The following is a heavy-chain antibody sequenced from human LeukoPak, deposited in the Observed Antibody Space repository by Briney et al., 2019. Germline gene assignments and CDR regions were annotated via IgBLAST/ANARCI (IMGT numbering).Heavy chain of an antibody. CDR3: ATKRGLSGSRRNDAFDI. CDR1: GFTFSSYA. J-gene: IGHJ3*02. CDR2: ICGSGGNT. Sequence: QPGGSLRLSCAASGFTFSSYAMNWVRQAPGKGLEWVSGICGSGGNTYYADSVKGRFTISRDNSKNTLYLQMNSLRAEDTAVYYCATKRGLSGSRRNDAFDIWGQGTMVTVSS. V-gene: IGHV3-23*01. D-gene: IGHD1-26*01.